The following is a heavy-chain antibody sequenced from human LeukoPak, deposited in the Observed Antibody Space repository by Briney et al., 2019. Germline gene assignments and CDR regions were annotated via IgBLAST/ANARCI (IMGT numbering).Heavy chain of an antibody. D-gene: IGHD2-2*02. CDR3: AREVVPAAIKGEGMDV. J-gene: IGHJ6*02. V-gene: IGHV4-34*01. Sequence: SETLSLTCAVYGGSFSGYYWSWIRQPPGEGLEWIGEINHSGSTNYNPSLKSRVTISVDTSKNQFSLKLSSVTAADTAVYYCAREVVPAAIKGEGMDVWGQGTTVTVSS. CDR1: GGSFSGYY. CDR2: INHSGST.